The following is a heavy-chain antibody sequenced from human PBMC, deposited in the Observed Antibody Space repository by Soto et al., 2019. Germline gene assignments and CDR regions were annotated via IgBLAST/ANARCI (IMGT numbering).Heavy chain of an antibody. CDR1: GYTFTNFG. D-gene: IGHD1-26*01. CDR3: ARARMFSGAPHDY. V-gene: IGHV1-18*04. Sequence: QVHLVQSGAVVENPGASVKVSCKASGYTFTNFGINWVRQAPGQGLEWMGWITPYNGNANYPQKHQDMLTITTDTSTNTAYLELRSLRSDDPAVYFCARARMFSGAPHDYWGQGTRVTVSS. J-gene: IGHJ4*02. CDR2: ITPYNGNA.